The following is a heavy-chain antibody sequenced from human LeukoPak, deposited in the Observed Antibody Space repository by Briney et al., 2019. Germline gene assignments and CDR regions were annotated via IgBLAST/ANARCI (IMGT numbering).Heavy chain of an antibody. J-gene: IGHJ3*02. V-gene: IGHV4-4*07. CDR3: ARVGYGYDAFDI. CDR1: DGSITNSY. D-gene: IGHD5-18*01. CDR2: IYTSGST. Sequence: SETLSLTCTVSDGSITNSYWSWIRQPAGKGLEWIGRIYTSGSTNYNPSLKSRVTMSVDTSKNQFSLKLSSVTAADTAVYYCARVGYGYDAFDIWGQGTMVTVSS.